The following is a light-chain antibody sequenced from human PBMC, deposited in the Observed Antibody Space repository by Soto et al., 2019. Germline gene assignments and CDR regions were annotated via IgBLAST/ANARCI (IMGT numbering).Light chain of an antibody. Sequence: DIQMTQSPSSLSASVGDRITITCRASQSISRYLNWYQHKPGEAPKLLIYVASTLHSGLPSRFSGSGSGTEFTLTINSLQPEDFATYYCQQLNSFPLTFGGGTKVDIK. J-gene: IGKJ4*01. V-gene: IGKV1-9*01. CDR2: VAS. CDR1: QSISRY. CDR3: QQLNSFPLT.